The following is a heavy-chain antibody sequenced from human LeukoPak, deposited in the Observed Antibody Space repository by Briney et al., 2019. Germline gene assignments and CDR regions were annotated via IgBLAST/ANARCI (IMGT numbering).Heavy chain of an antibody. D-gene: IGHD3-22*01. J-gene: IGHJ4*02. Sequence: SETQSLTCAVYGGSFSGYYWSWIRQPPGKGLGWIGEINHSGSTNYNPSLKSRVTISVDTSKNQFSLKLSSVTAADTAVYYCARHPTMIPRPTKPKYYFDYWGQGTLVTVSS. CDR1: GGSFSGYY. CDR2: INHSGST. CDR3: ARHPTMIPRPTKPKYYFDY. V-gene: IGHV4-34*01.